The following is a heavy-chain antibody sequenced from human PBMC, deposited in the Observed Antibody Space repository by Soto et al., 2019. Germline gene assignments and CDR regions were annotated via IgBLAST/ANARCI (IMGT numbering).Heavy chain of an antibody. V-gene: IGHV1-46*01. Sequence: QVQLVQSGAEVKKPGASVKVSCKASGYTFTSYYMNWVRQAPGQGLEWLGIINPSGGYTTYAQRFLGRVTMTMDTSTSTCHMELGSLTSEDTAVYYWARVGGIVVGTAPYDHWGQGTLGTVSS. CDR1: GYTFTSYY. J-gene: IGHJ4*02. CDR2: INPSGGYT. CDR3: ARVGGIVVGTAPYDH. D-gene: IGHD2-21*02.